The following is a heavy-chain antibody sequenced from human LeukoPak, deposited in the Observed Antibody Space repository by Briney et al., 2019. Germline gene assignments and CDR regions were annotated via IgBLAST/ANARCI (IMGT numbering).Heavy chain of an antibody. J-gene: IGHJ3*01. V-gene: IGHV1-2*02. CDR1: GYTFTGYH. Sequence: ASVKVSCKASGYTFTGYHMHWVRQAPGQGLEWMGWINPNSGGTKYVQKFQGRVTLTRDTSTSTAYMELSRLTSDDTAMYYCTRDSCYYESSAETNNAFDVWGQGTMVTVSS. CDR3: TRDSCYYESSAETNNAFDV. CDR2: INPNSGGT. D-gene: IGHD3-22*01.